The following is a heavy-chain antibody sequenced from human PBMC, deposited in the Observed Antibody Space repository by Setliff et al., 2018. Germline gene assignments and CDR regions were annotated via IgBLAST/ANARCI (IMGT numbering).Heavy chain of an antibody. CDR3: ASRNSDGGPEYFQH. CDR2: IYYSGST. V-gene: IGHV4-31*03. J-gene: IGHJ1*01. CDR1: GGSISSGGYY. Sequence: SETLSLTCTVSGGSISSGGYYWSWIRQHPGKGLEWIGYIYYSGSTYYNPSLKSRVTISVDTSKNQFSLKLMSVTAADTAVYYCASRNSDGGPEYFQHWGQGALVTVSS. D-gene: IGHD1-26*01.